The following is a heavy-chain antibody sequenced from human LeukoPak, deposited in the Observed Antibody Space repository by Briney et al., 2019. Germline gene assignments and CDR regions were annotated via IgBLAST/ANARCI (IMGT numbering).Heavy chain of an antibody. CDR1: GYTFTDYY. J-gene: IGHJ4*02. V-gene: IGHV1-2*02. D-gene: IGHD2-2*01. CDR2: INPDDGDT. Sequence: ASVKVSCKAPGYTFTDYYMHWVRQAPGQGFEWMGWINPDDGDTNYAQKFQGRVTMTRDTSISTAHMEVSRLRSDDTAVYYCARANFLYCSSSTCLFDYWGQGTLVTVSS. CDR3: ARANFLYCSSSTCLFDY.